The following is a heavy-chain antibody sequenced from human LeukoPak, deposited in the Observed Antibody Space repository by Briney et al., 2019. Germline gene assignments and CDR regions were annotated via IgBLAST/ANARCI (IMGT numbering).Heavy chain of an antibody. CDR2: MWFDGSHK. J-gene: IGHJ4*02. CDR3: ARDITGDPPPYYFDY. CDR1: GFTFSNYG. D-gene: IGHD7-27*01. Sequence: GGSLRLSCEGSGFTFSNYGLHWVRQAPGKGLEWLAVMWFDGSHKYYADSVKGRITISRDNSKSMLYLQMNSLRAEDTAVYYCARDITGDPPPYYFDYWGQGSLVTVSS. V-gene: IGHV3-33*01.